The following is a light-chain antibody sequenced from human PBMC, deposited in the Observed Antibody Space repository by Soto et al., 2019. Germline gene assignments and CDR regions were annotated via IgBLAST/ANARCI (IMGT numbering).Light chain of an antibody. CDR3: QQYNNWPPTT. V-gene: IGKV3-15*01. Sequence: EIVMTQSPATLSVSPGERATLSCRASQNIRNNLALYQQKPGQGPRLLIYGASTRATAIPARFSGSGSGTEFTLTISSLQSEDFAVYYCQQYNNWPPTTFGQGTKVDIK. CDR2: GAS. J-gene: IGKJ1*01. CDR1: QNIRNN.